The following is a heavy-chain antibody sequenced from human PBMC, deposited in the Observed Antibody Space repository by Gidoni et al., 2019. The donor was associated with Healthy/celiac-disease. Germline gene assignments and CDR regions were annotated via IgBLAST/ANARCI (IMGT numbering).Heavy chain of an antibody. CDR3: ARGLLWFGELLPFDY. V-gene: IGHV3-21*01. CDR1: GFTFSSYS. D-gene: IGHD3-10*01. Sequence: EVQLVESGGGLVKPGGSLRLSCAASGFTFSSYSMNWVSAISSSSCYIYYADSVKGRFTISRDNAKNSLYLQMNSLRAEDTAVYDCARGLLWFGELLPFDYWGQGTLVTVSS. J-gene: IGHJ4*02. CDR2: ISSSSCYI.